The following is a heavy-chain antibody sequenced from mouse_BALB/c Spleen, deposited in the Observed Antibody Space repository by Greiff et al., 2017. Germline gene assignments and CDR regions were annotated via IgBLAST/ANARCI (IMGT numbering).Heavy chain of an antibody. V-gene: IGHV1-4*02. CDR1: GYTFTSYT. D-gene: IGHD2-14*01. J-gene: IGHJ1*01. CDR3: ARRRYERGDWYFDV. Sequence: VQLQESAAELARPGASVKMSCKASGYTFTSYTMHWVKQRPGQGLEWIGYINPSSGYTEYNQKFKDKTTLTADKSSSTAYMQLSSLTSEDSAVYYCARRRYERGDWYFDVWGAGTTVTVSS. CDR2: INPSSGYT.